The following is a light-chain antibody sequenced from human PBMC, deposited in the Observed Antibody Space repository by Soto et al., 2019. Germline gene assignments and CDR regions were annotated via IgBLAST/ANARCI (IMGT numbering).Light chain of an antibody. CDR2: DVS. Sequence: DIQMTQSPYTLAASLGDGVSITARASQSISDWLAWYQQKPGKAPKLLIFDVSSLESGVPSRFSGSGSGTEFTLTINNLQPDDFAIYYCQNYNSYSTFGQGTKVDIK. CDR3: QNYNSYST. J-gene: IGKJ1*01. V-gene: IGKV1-5*01. CDR1: QSISDW.